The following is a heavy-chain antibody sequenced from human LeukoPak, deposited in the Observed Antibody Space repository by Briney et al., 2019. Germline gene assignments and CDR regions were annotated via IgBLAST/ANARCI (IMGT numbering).Heavy chain of an antibody. J-gene: IGHJ4*02. D-gene: IGHD6-19*01. Sequence: GGSLRLSCAASGFTFSSYAMSWVPQAPGKGLEWVSTISDSGSSTYYTDSVKGRFTFSRDNSKNTLHLQMNSLRAEDTAVYYCTKDHGFYSSGWHPLFDHWGQGTLVTVTP. CDR2: ISDSGSST. V-gene: IGHV3-23*01. CDR1: GFTFSSYA. CDR3: TKDHGFYSSGWHPLFDH.